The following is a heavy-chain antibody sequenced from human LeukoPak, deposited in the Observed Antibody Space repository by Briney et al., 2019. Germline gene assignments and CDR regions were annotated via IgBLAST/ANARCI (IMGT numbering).Heavy chain of an antibody. Sequence: GGSLRLSCAASGFTFSSYSMNWVRQAPGKGLEWVSSISSSSSYIYYADSVKGRFTISRDNAKNSLYLQMNSLRAEDTAVYYCARDFEVRGRRAFDIWGQGTMVTVSS. CDR2: ISSSSSYI. V-gene: IGHV3-21*01. CDR3: ARDFEVRGRRAFDI. D-gene: IGHD3-10*01. CDR1: GFTFSSYS. J-gene: IGHJ3*02.